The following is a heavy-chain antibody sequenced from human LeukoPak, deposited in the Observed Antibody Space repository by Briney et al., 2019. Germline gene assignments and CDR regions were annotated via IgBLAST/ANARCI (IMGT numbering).Heavy chain of an antibody. CDR1: GFTVSNNF. CDR3: ARDSNSGWYHDS. V-gene: IGHV3-53*01. Sequence: PGGSLRLSCAASGFTVSNNFMNWVRQAPGKGLEWVSLIYSRGSTYYADSVKGRFTISRDNSKNTLYLQMNSLRAEDTAVYYCARDSNSGWYHDSWGQGTLVTVSS. J-gene: IGHJ4*02. CDR2: IYSRGST. D-gene: IGHD6-19*01.